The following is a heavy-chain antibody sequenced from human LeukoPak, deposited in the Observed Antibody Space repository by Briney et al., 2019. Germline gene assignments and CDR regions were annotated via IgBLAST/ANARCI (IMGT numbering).Heavy chain of an antibody. CDR1: GGSFSGYY. D-gene: IGHD6-13*01. CDR2: INHSGST. CDR3: ARDVHEELAAAGTDYGMDV. Sequence: SSETLSLTCAVYGGSFSGYYWSWIRQPPGKGLEWIGEINHSGSTNYNPSLKSRVTISVDTSKNQFSLKLSSVTAADTAVYYCARDVHEELAAAGTDYGMDVWGQGTTVTVSS. V-gene: IGHV4-34*01. J-gene: IGHJ6*02.